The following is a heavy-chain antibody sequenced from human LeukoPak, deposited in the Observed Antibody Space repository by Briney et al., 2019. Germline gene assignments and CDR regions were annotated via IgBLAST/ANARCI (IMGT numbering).Heavy chain of an antibody. CDR2: INYSGST. Sequence: SETLSLTCAVSGGSINSSCYSWGWIRQPPGKGLEWIGTINYSGSTYNSPSLKSRVTMSVDTSKNQFSLKLSSVTAADTAVYYCARFDYGLDYWGQGTLVTVSS. CDR3: ARFDYGLDY. V-gene: IGHV4-39*07. J-gene: IGHJ4*02. CDR1: GGSINSSCYS. D-gene: IGHD4-17*01.